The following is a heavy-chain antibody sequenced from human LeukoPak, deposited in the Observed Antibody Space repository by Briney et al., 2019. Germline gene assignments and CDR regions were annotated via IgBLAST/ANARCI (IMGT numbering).Heavy chain of an antibody. Sequence: SETLSLTCTVSGGSINSYYWNWIRQPAGKGLKWIGRIYTTGSTNYNPSLKSRVPMSVDTSKNQFSLNLISVTAADTAMYYCARAYSSGWALDYWGQGTLVTVSS. V-gene: IGHV4-4*07. D-gene: IGHD6-19*01. J-gene: IGHJ4*02. CDR2: IYTTGST. CDR1: GGSINSYY. CDR3: ARAYSSGWALDY.